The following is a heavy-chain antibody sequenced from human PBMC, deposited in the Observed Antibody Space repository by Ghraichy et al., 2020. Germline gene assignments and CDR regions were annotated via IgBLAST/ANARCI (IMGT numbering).Heavy chain of an antibody. CDR3: ARDRMYDASGYYFYYFGMDV. Sequence: GGSLRLSCAASGLSVSGNYMSWVRQAPGKGLEWVSLTCGGGNTNYADAVKGRFTISSDSYKNTVYLQMSSLRAEDKAVYYCARDRMYDASGYYFYYFGMDVWGQGTTVTVSS. CDR1: GLSVSGNY. D-gene: IGHD3-22*01. CDR2: TCGGGNT. V-gene: IGHV3-66*01. J-gene: IGHJ6*02.